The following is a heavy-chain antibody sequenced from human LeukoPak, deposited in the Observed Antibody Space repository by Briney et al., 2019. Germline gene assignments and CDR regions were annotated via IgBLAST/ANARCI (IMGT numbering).Heavy chain of an antibody. CDR1: GGSISSGSYY. CDR2: IYSSGST. D-gene: IGHD6-19*01. Sequence: SQTLSLTCTVSGGSISSGSYYWSWIRQPAGKGLEWIGRIYSSGSTNYNPSLKSRVTISLDTSKNQFSLKLSSVTAADTAVYYCARDLDSSGWSNFDYWGQGTLATVSS. CDR3: ARDLDSSGWSNFDY. J-gene: IGHJ4*02. V-gene: IGHV4-61*02.